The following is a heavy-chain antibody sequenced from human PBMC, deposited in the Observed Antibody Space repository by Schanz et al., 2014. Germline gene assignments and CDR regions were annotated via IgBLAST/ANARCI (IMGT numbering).Heavy chain of an antibody. J-gene: IGHJ3*01. Sequence: EVQLVESEGGLVQPGGSLRLSCEGSGFSFSDYWMGWVRQAPGKGLEWVANIKQDGSEKFYVDSVKGRFTISRDNAKNALYLQMNSLRAEDTAVYFCARDGGRDGYNLAFDVWGQGTLVTVSS. CDR2: IKQDGSEK. CDR1: GFSFSDYW. D-gene: IGHD5-12*01. V-gene: IGHV3-7*03. CDR3: ARDGGRDGYNLAFDV.